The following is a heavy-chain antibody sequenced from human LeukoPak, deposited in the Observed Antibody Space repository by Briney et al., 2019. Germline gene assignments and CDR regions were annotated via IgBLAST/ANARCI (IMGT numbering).Heavy chain of an antibody. CDR3: AKSRPSDYSSGWYDWSDWFDP. CDR2: ISGSGGST. J-gene: IGHJ5*02. Sequence: AGGSLRLSCAASGFTFSSYGMSWVRQAPGKGLEWVSAISGSGGSTYYADSVKGRFTISRDNSKNTLYLQMNSLRAEDTAVYYCAKSRPSDYSSGWYDWSDWFDPWGQGTLVTVSS. V-gene: IGHV3-23*01. CDR1: GFTFSSYG. D-gene: IGHD6-13*01.